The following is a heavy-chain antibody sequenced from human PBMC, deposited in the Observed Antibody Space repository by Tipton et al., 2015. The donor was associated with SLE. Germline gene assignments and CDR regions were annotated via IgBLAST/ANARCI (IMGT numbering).Heavy chain of an antibody. CDR3: AREGIGSKQLRDP. Sequence: TLSLTCAVSGGSMNSGGYSWNWIRQPPGKGLEWIGYILHSGSTYYNPSLKSRVTISVDRSRNEFSLELRSVTAADTGLYYCAREGIGSKQLRDPWGQGIRVTVSS. D-gene: IGHD6-25*01. CDR1: GGSMNSGGYS. J-gene: IGHJ5*02. V-gene: IGHV4-30-2*01. CDR2: ILHSGST.